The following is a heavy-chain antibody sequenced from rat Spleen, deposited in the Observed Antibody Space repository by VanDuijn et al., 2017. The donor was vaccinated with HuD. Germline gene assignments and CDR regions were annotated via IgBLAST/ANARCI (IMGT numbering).Heavy chain of an antibody. CDR2: ISYGDTSGHSST. CDR1: GFTFSDYG. D-gene: IGHD1-9*01. V-gene: IGHV5-29*01. CDR3: ARRHYGYTDYFDY. Sequence: EVQLVESGGGLVQPGRSLKLSCAASGFTFSDYGMAWVRQAPTKGLEWVATISYGDTSGHSSTYYPDSVKGRFTISRDNAKRTLYLQMDSLRSEDTATYYGARRHYGYTDYFDYWGQGVMVTVSS. J-gene: IGHJ2*01.